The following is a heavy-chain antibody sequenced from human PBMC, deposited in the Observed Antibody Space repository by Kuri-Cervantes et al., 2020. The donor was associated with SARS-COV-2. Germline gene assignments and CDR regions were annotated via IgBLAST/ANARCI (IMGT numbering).Heavy chain of an antibody. CDR3: ARDCSSTSCYFGSAGDFGY. D-gene: IGHD2-2*01. CDR1: GFTFSSYA. J-gene: IGHJ4*02. CDR2: ISYDGSNK. Sequence: GESLKISCAASGFTFSSYAMHWVRQAPGKGLEWVAVISYDGSNKYYADSVKGRFTISRDNAKNSLYLQMNSLRAEDTAVYYCARDCSSTSCYFGSAGDFGYWGQGTLVTVSS. V-gene: IGHV3-30-3*01.